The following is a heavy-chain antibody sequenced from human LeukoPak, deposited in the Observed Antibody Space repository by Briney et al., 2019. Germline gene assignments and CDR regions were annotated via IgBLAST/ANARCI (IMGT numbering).Heavy chain of an antibody. Sequence: PSETLSLTCTVSGGSISSYYWSWIRQLPGKGLEWIGYIYYSGSTNYNPSLKSRVTISVDTSKNQFSLKLTSVTAADTAVYYCARGILGRYYFDYWGQGTLVTVSS. CDR2: IYYSGST. J-gene: IGHJ4*02. CDR1: GGSISSYY. D-gene: IGHD3-3*02. CDR3: ARGILGRYYFDY. V-gene: IGHV4-59*01.